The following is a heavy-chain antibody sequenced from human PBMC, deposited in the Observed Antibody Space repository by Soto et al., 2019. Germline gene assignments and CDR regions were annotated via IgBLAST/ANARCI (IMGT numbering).Heavy chain of an antibody. CDR2: INWNSGRI. Sequence: EVQLVESGGGLVQPGGSLRLSCAASGFNFNNYAMHWVRQAPGKGLEWVSVINWNSGRIVYADSVKGRFTISRDNAKNSLYLQMNSLRPEDTALYYCAKGGNRHYDFWSDYWGQGTLVTVSS. D-gene: IGHD3-3*01. CDR1: GFNFNNYA. J-gene: IGHJ4*02. CDR3: AKGGNRHYDFWSDY. V-gene: IGHV3-9*01.